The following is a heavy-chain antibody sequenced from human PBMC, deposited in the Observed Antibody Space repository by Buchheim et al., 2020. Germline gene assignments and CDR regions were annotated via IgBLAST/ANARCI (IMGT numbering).Heavy chain of an antibody. CDR2: IYRSGST. D-gene: IGHD3-9*01. CDR3: ARVSVDYEVSTGYYSAYYFDS. CDR1: SGSITSDNR. Sequence: QLQLQESGPGLVKPSGTLSLTCSVSSGSITSDNRWAWVRQPPGKGLEWLGEIYRSGSTNYNPSLSSRVTMAVDNFKNQLSLIVTSVTAADTAVYYCARVSVDYEVSTGYYSAYYFDSWGQGTL. V-gene: IGHV4-4*02. J-gene: IGHJ4*02.